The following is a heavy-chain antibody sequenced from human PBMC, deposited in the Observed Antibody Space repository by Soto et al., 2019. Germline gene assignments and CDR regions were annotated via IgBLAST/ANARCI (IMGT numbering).Heavy chain of an antibody. CDR1: GYTFTSYA. Sequence: QVQLVQSGAEEKKPGASVKVSCKASGYTFTSYAMHWVRQAPGQRLEWMGWINAGNGNTKYSQKFQGRVTMTRDTSASTAYMELSSLRSEDTAVYYCARGSIMITFGGVISRGAFDIWGQGTMVTVSS. D-gene: IGHD3-16*02. J-gene: IGHJ3*02. CDR2: INAGNGNT. CDR3: ARGSIMITFGGVISRGAFDI. V-gene: IGHV1-3*05.